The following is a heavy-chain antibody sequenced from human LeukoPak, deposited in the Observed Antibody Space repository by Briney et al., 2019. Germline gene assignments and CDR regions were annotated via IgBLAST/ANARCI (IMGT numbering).Heavy chain of an antibody. CDR3: ARTAYDLRGQSLVPGLDS. Sequence: GGALRLSCAASGFTFSSYSMNWVRPAPGEGVEGGSYIWKIISTTHYADSVRGRFTVSRDDAKSSLYLQMSSLRVEDTAVYYCARTAYDLRGQSLVPGLDSWGQGTLVTVSS. J-gene: IGHJ4*02. V-gene: IGHV3-48*04. D-gene: IGHD6-19*01. CDR2: IWKIISTT. CDR1: GFTFSSYS.